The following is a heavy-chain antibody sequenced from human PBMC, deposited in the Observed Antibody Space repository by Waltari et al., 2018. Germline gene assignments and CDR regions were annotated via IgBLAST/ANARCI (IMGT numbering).Heavy chain of an antibody. V-gene: IGHV3-74*01. CDR1: GFTFSSYW. J-gene: IGHJ4*02. D-gene: IGHD3-10*01. CDR3: ATIVSLGNFDY. Sequence: EVQLVESGGGLVQPGGSLRLSCAASGFTFSSYWMHWVRQAPGKGLVWVSRINSDGSSTIYADSVKGRFTISRDNAKSTLYLQMNSLRAEDTAVYYCATIVSLGNFDYWGQGSLVTVSS. CDR2: INSDGSST.